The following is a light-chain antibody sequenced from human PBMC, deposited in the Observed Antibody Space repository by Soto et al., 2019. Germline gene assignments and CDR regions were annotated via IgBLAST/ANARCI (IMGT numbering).Light chain of an antibody. V-gene: IGLV2-14*01. J-gene: IGLJ1*01. CDR1: SSDVGGYNY. Sequence: QSALTQPASVSGSPGQSITISCTGTSSDVGGYNYVSWFQHHPGKAPKLIIYEVSYRPSGVSARFSGSKSGDTASLTISGLQAEDEADYYCSSFTYTITRYAFGTGTKLTVL. CDR3: SSFTYTITRYA. CDR2: EVS.